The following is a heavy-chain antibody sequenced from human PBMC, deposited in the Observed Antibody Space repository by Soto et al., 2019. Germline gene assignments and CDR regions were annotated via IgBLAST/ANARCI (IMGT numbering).Heavy chain of an antibody. D-gene: IGHD3-10*01. Sequence: ASVKVSCKASGGTFSSYAISWVRQAPGQGLEWMGGIIPIFGTASYAQKFQGRVTITADESTSTAYMELSSLRSEDTAVYYCARDRVVLGSYDYYGSGSYYPYAFDIWGQGTMVTVSS. CDR1: GGTFSSYA. V-gene: IGHV1-69*13. CDR2: IIPIFGTA. CDR3: ARDRVVLGSYDYYGSGSYYPYAFDI. J-gene: IGHJ3*02.